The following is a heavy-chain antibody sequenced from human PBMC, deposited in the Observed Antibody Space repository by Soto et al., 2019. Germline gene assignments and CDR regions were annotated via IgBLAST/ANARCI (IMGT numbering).Heavy chain of an antibody. Sequence: EVQLLESGGGLVQPGGSLRLSCAASGFTFSSYAMSWVRQAPGKGLEWVSAISGSGGSTYYADSVKGRFTISRDNSKNTLYLQMNSLRAEDTAVYYCAKDYAGGSGYRGYFDYWGQGTLVTVSS. CDR1: GFTFSSYA. J-gene: IGHJ4*02. V-gene: IGHV3-23*01. CDR2: ISGSGGST. D-gene: IGHD3-22*01. CDR3: AKDYAGGSGYRGYFDY.